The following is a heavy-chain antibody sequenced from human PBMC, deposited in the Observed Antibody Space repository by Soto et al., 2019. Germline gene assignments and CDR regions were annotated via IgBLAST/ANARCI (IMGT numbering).Heavy chain of an antibody. V-gene: IGHV3-30-3*01. CDR3: ARGAPVDY. CDR1: GFTFSGYA. J-gene: IGHJ4*02. Sequence: GGSLRLSCAASGFTFSGYAMYWVRQAPGKGLEWVAVISYDGSNKYYADSVKGRFTISRDNSKNTLYLQLNSLRVEDTAVYYCARGAPVDYWGQGTLVTVSS. CDR2: ISYDGSNK.